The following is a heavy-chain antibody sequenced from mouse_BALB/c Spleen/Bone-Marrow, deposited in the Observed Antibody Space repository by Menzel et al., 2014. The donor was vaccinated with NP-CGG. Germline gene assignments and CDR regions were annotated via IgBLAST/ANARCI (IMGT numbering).Heavy chain of an antibody. V-gene: IGHV1S81*02. CDR1: GYTFTSYW. CDR2: INPSNGRT. CDR3: ARRGAGYYAMDY. J-gene: IGHJ4*01. Sequence: QVQLQQSGAELVKPGASVKLSCKASGYTFTSYWMHWVKQRPGQGLEWIGEINPSNGRTNYNEKFKSKATLTVDKSSSTAYMQLSSLTSEDSAVYHCARRGAGYYAMDYWRQGTSVTVSS.